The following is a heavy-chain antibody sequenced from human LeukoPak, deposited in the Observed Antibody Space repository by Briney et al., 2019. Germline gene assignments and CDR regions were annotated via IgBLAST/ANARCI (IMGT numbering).Heavy chain of an antibody. Sequence: GGSLRLSCAASGFTFSAYEMNWVRQAPGKGLEWVSIISSGSSAIFSADALKGRFTISRDDAKNLLYLDMNSLRAEDTAVYYCARGHTAVTRHFDFWGQGTLVTVSS. CDR3: ARGHTAVTRHFDF. D-gene: IGHD4-17*01. J-gene: IGHJ4*02. CDR1: GFTFSAYE. V-gene: IGHV3-21*01. CDR2: ISSGSSAI.